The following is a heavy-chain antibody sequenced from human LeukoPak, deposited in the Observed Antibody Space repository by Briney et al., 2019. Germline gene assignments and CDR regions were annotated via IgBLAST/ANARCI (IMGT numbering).Heavy chain of an antibody. CDR1: GYTFTSYY. CDR2: INPSGGST. Sequence: GASVKVSCKASGYTFTSYYMHWVRQAPGQGLEWMGIINPSGGSTSYAQKFQGRVTMTRDTSISTAYMELSRLRSDDTAVYYCASYKGSGYSDAFDIWGQGTMVTVSS. V-gene: IGHV1-46*01. J-gene: IGHJ3*02. CDR3: ASYKGSGYSDAFDI. D-gene: IGHD5-12*01.